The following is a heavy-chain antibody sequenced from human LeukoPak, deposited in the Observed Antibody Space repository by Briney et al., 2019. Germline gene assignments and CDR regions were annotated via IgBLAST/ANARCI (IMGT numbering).Heavy chain of an antibody. J-gene: IGHJ4*02. CDR2: IYYSGST. V-gene: IGHV4-59*01. CDR1: GGSIRSYY. CDR3: AREYTLYRSGWFLDY. D-gene: IGHD6-19*01. Sequence: ASETLSLTCTVSGGSIRSYYWSWIRQPPGKGLEWIGYIYYSGSTNYNPSLKSRVTISLDTSKNQFSLKLSSVTAADTAVYYCAREYTLYRSGWFLDYWGQGTLVTVSS.